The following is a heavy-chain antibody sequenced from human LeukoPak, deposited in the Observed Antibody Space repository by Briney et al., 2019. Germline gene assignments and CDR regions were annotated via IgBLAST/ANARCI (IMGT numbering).Heavy chain of an antibody. D-gene: IGHD3-22*01. Sequence: GRSLRLSCAASGFTFSSYGMHWVRQAPGKGLEWLAVISYDGSNKYYTDSVKGRFTISRDNSKNTLYLQMNSLRAEDTAVYYCPNGHYYYERGGGGTAEYFQHWGQGTLVTVSS. J-gene: IGHJ1*01. CDR1: GFTFSSYG. CDR3: PNGHYYYERGGGGTAEYFQH. V-gene: IGHV3-30*18. CDR2: ISYDGSNK.